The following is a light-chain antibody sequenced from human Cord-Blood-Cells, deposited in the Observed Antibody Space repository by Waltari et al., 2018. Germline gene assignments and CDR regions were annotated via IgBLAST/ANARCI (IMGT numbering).Light chain of an antibody. V-gene: IGKV3-20*01. CDR3: QQYGSSPFT. Sequence: EIVLTQSPGTLSLSPGERATLSCRASQSVSSSYLAWYQQKPGQAPRLLIYGASSRAPGIPDRFSGSGSGTDFTLTISRLEPEDVAVYYCQQYGSSPFTFGPGTKVDIK. J-gene: IGKJ3*01. CDR2: GAS. CDR1: QSVSSSY.